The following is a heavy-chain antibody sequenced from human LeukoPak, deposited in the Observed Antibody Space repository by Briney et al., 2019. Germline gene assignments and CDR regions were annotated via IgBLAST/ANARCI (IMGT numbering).Heavy chain of an antibody. Sequence: GGSLRLSCAASGFTFSSYSMNWVRQAPGKGLEWVSSISSSSSYIYYADSVKGRFTISRDNAKNSLYLQMNSLRAEDTAVYYYARAEWELPYFDYWGQGTLVTVSS. CDR2: ISSSSSYI. CDR3: ARAEWELPYFDY. V-gene: IGHV3-21*01. D-gene: IGHD1-26*01. CDR1: GFTFSSYS. J-gene: IGHJ4*02.